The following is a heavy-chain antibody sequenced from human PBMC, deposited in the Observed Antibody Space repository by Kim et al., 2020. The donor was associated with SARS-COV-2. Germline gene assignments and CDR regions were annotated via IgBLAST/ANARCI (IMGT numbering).Heavy chain of an antibody. J-gene: IGHJ6*02. Sequence: GGSLRLSCAASGFTVSSNYMSWVRQAPGKGLEWVSVIFSGGSTYYADSVKGRFTISRDNSKNTLYLQMNSLRAEDTAVYYCARGWQQTYYYHIDVWGQGTTVTVSS. CDR2: IFSGGST. CDR3: ARGWQQTYYYHIDV. D-gene: IGHD6-13*01. V-gene: IGHV3-66*02. CDR1: GFTVSSNY.